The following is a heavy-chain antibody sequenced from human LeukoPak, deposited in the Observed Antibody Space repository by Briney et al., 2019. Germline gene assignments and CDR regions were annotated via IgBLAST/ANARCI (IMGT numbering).Heavy chain of an antibody. V-gene: IGHV1-18*01. D-gene: IGHD3-10*01. CDR1: GYTFTSYG. Sequence: GPVKVSCKASGYTFTSYGISWVRQAPGQGLEWMGWISGYNGYTNHAQKLQGRVTMTTDTSTSTVYMELRSLRSDDTAVYYCARSRTHRLYSGSGSYPGAFDYWGQGTLVTVSS. CDR3: ARSRTHRLYSGSGSYPGAFDY. CDR2: ISGYNGYT. J-gene: IGHJ4*02.